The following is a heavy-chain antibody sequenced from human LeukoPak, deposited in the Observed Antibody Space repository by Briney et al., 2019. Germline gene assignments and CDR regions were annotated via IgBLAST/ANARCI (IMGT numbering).Heavy chain of an antibody. V-gene: IGHV3-64*01. Sequence: TGGSLRLSCAASGFTFSSYAMHWVRQAPGKGLDYVSAISSNGGSTYYANSVKGRFTISRDNSKNTLFLQMGSLRAEDMAVYYCARGGSIAARPIDYWAREPWSPSPQ. CDR1: GFTFSSYA. J-gene: IGHJ4*02. D-gene: IGHD6-6*01. CDR2: ISSNGGST. CDR3: ARGGSIAARPIDY.